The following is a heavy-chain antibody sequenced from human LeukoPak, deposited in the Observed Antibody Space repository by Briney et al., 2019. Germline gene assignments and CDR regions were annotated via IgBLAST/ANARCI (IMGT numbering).Heavy chain of an antibody. Sequence: GGSLRLSCAASGFTFSSYSMNWVRQAPGKGLEWVSSISSSSSYIYYADSVKGRFTISRDNAKSSLYLQMNSLRAEDTAVYYCARDQNIATVPFDYWGQGTLVTVSS. CDR2: ISSSSSYI. J-gene: IGHJ4*02. CDR3: ARDQNIATVPFDY. D-gene: IGHD6-25*01. V-gene: IGHV3-21*01. CDR1: GFTFSSYS.